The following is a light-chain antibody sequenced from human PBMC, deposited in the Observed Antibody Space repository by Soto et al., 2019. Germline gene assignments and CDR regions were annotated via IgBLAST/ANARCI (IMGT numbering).Light chain of an antibody. J-gene: IGKJ3*01. CDR3: MQVLHTPFS. V-gene: IGKV2-28*01. CDR1: QSLLHSDGYTY. Sequence: DIVMTQSPPSLSVTPGEPASISCRSSQSLLHSDGYTYVDWYVQRPGQSPQLLIYLGSNRASGVPDRLSGSGSGTDFTLKISKVEPEDVGIYYCMQVLHTPFSFGPGTKVDIK. CDR2: LGS.